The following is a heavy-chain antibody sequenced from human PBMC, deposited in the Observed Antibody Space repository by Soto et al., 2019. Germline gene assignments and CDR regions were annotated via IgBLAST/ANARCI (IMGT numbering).Heavy chain of an antibody. D-gene: IGHD3-16*01. CDR1: GGSISSYY. V-gene: IGHV4-4*08. CDR3: AKGGTYYDS. CDR2: IYTRGTT. Sequence: ASETLSLTCTVSGGSISSYYWSWIRQPPGKGLEWIGYIYTRGTTDYNPSLKSRVTMSIDTSKNRVSLSLTSVTAADTAVYYCAKGGTYYDSWGQGIVVTVSS. J-gene: IGHJ4*02.